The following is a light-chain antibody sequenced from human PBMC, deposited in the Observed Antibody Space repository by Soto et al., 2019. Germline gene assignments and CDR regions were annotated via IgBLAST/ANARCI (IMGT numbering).Light chain of an antibody. CDR1: QSIRSY. CDR2: AAS. CDR3: QQSYNMYS. J-gene: IGKJ4*01. Sequence: DIQMTQSPSSLSASVGDRVTITCRASQSIRSYLNWYQQKAGKAPKLLIYAASTLQSGVPSRFSGSGSGTDFTLTFSSLQPEDFATYYCQQSYNMYSFGGGTKVEIK. V-gene: IGKV1-39*01.